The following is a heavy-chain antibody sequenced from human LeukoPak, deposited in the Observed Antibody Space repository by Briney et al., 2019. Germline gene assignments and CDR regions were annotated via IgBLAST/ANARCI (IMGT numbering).Heavy chain of an antibody. V-gene: IGHV4-34*01. CDR1: GGSFSGYY. J-gene: IGHJ2*01. D-gene: IGHD5-12*01. CDR3: ARDGTSGYDHYWYFDL. Sequence: SETLSLTCAVYGGSFSGYYWSWIRQPPGKGLEWIGEINHSGSTNYNPSLKSRVTISVDTSKNQFSLKLGSVTAADTAVYYCARDGTSGYDHYWYFDLWGRGTLVTVSS. CDR2: INHSGST.